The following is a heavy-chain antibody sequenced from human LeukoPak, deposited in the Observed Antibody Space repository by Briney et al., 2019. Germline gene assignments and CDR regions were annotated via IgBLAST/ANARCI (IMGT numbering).Heavy chain of an antibody. CDR2: ISGSGGST. J-gene: IGHJ3*02. Sequence: SGGSLRLSCAASGFTFSSYAMSWVRQAPGKGLEWVSAISGSGGSTYYADSVKGRFTISRDNSKNTLYLQMNSLRAEDTAVYYCAKGGDLPHYYDSSSYYYPEAFDIWGQGTMVTVSS. CDR1: GFTFSSYA. CDR3: AKGGDLPHYYDSSSYYYPEAFDI. V-gene: IGHV3-23*01. D-gene: IGHD3-22*01.